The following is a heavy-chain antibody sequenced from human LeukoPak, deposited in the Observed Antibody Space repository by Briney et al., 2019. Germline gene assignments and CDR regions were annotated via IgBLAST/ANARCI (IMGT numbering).Heavy chain of an antibody. CDR1: GYTFTTYG. CDR2: ISAYNGNT. D-gene: IGHD3-22*01. J-gene: IGHJ4*02. Sequence: ASVKVSCKASGYTFTTYGITWVRQAPGQGLEWMGWISAYNGNTNYAQNLQGRVTMTTDTSTRTAYMELRSPRSDDTAVHYCARDWLDYYDSSGYYAFDYWGQGTLVTVSS. V-gene: IGHV1-18*01. CDR3: ARDWLDYYDSSGYYAFDY.